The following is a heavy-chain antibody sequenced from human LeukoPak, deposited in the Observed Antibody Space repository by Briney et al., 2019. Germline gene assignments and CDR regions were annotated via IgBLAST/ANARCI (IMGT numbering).Heavy chain of an antibody. CDR1: GGSISSSSYY. J-gene: IGHJ6*04. Sequence: PSETLSLTCTVSGGSISSSSYYWGWIRQPPGKGLEWIGSIYYSGSTYYNPSLKSRVTISVDTSKNQFSLKLSSVTAADTAVYYCARDRPPTYDDYSYYYYGTDVWDKGTTVTVSS. V-gene: IGHV4-39*07. CDR2: IYYSGST. D-gene: IGHD3-16*01. CDR3: ARDRPPTYDDYSYYYYGTDV.